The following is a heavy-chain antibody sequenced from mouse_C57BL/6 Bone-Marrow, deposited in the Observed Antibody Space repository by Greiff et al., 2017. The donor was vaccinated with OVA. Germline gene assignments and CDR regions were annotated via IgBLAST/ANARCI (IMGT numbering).Heavy chain of an antibody. CDR2: IDPETGGT. V-gene: IGHV1-15*01. D-gene: IGHD1-1*01. CDR3: TYGSSYRWYFDV. Sequence: VQLQQSGAELVRPGASVTLSCKASGYTFTDYEMHWVKQTPVHGLEWIGAIDPETGGTAYNQKFKGKAILTADKSSSTAYMELRSLTSEDSAVYYCTYGSSYRWYFDVWGTGTTVTVSS. CDR1: GYTFTDYE. J-gene: IGHJ1*03.